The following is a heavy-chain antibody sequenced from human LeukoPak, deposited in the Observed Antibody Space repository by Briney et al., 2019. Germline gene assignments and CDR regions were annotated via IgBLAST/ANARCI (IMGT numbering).Heavy chain of an antibody. Sequence: GASVKVSCKASGYTFTSYDINWVRQATGQGLEWMGWISAYNGNTNYAQKLQGRVTMTTDTSTSTAYMELRSLRSDDTAVYYCARDKGNVGARFYYYYYMDVWGKGTTVTVSS. CDR3: ARDKGNVGARFYYYYYMDV. CDR2: ISAYNGNT. CDR1: GYTFTSYD. V-gene: IGHV1-18*01. D-gene: IGHD1-26*01. J-gene: IGHJ6*03.